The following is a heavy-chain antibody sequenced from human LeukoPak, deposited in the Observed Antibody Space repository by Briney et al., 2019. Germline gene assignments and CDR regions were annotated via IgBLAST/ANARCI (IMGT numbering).Heavy chain of an antibody. CDR2: INHSGNT. CDR3: ARPSTTYYYDSSGYY. Sequence: SETLSLTCAVYGGSLSGYYWSWIRQPPGKGLEWIGEINHSGNTNYNPSLKSRVTMSVDTSKNHFYLKLSSVTAADTAVYYCARPSTTYYYDSSGYYWGQGTLVTVSS. J-gene: IGHJ4*02. V-gene: IGHV4-34*01. D-gene: IGHD3-22*01. CDR1: GGSLSGYY.